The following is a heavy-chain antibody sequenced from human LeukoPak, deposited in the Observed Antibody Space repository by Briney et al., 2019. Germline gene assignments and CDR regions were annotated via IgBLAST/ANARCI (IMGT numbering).Heavy chain of an antibody. CDR3: ARDPQMFTDAFDM. D-gene: IGHD3-16*01. V-gene: IGHV6-1*01. J-gene: IGHJ3*02. CDR2: TYFRSKWYK. Sequence: SQTRSPTCAIPGDSVSNNRAAWSWIRQSPSRGLEWLGRTYFRSKWYKDYAVFVKSRITINPDTSKNQFSLKLNSVPPEDTAVYYCARDPQMFTDAFDMWGEGTMVTVSS. CDR1: GDSVSNNRAA.